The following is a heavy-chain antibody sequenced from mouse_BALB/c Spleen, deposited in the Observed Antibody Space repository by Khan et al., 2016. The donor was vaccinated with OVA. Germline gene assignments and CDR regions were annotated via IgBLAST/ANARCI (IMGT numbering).Heavy chain of an antibody. V-gene: IGHV3-2*02. Sequence: EVQLQESGPGLVKPSQSLSLTCTVTGYSITSDYAWNWIRQFPGNKLEWMGYISSTGSTSYNPSLKSRISITRDISKNQFFLQLKSVTTEDTATYYCARSLYYSYGYALDCWGRGTSVPVSS. CDR1: GYSITSDYA. J-gene: IGHJ4*01. D-gene: IGHD2-12*01. CDR3: ARSLYYSYGYALDC. CDR2: ISSTGST.